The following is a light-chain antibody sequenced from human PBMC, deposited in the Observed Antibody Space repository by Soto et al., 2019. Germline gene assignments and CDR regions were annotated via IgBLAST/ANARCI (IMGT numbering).Light chain of an antibody. CDR3: QQSYSTPWK. CDR1: QSISSY. Sequence: IQMHPSPSSLSSSVVYRVPITCRASQSISSYLNWYQQTPGKAPKLLIYAASSLQSGVPSRFSGSGSGTDFTITISSLQNEDFENYYCQQSYSTPWKFGQGNTVDIK. J-gene: IGKJ1*01. V-gene: IGKV1-39*01. CDR2: AAS.